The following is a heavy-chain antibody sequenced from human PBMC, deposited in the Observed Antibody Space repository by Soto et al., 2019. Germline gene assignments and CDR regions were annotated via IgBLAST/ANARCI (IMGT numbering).Heavy chain of an antibody. J-gene: IGHJ1*01. CDR1: GGSFSGQA. CDR2: IIPIFHTT. V-gene: IGHV1-69*13. Sequence: ASVKVSCKASGGSFSGQAVSWVRQAPGRGLEWMGGIIPIFHTTNYARKFQGRLTITADESTSTASMKLTSLTSADTAVYYCGGVPNWGQGTQVTVSS. CDR3: GGVPN.